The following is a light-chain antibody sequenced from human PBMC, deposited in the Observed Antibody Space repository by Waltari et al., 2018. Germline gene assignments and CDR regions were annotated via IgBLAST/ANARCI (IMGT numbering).Light chain of an antibody. CDR1: SSDVGSYNL. CDR2: EDT. Sequence: QSALTPPASVSGSPGQSITISCTGTSSDVGSYNLVSWYQQHPGKAPKLMIYEDTKRPSGVSNRFSGSKSGNTAPLTISGLQAEDEADYYCCSYAGSSIWVFGGGTERTVL. CDR3: CSYAGSSIWV. V-gene: IGLV2-23*01. J-gene: IGLJ3*02.